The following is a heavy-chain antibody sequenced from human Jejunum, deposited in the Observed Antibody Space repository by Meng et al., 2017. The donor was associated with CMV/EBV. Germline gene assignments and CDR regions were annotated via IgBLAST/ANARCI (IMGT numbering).Heavy chain of an antibody. D-gene: IGHD1-26*01. CDR3: ARVEVGITSGDY. V-gene: IGHV1-18*01. Sequence: AQLLQAGGEGKKPGASVKVSGKASGYTFTNYGITWVRQAPGQGLEWMGWISAYNGNTNYAQTLQGRVTMTTDTSTSTAYMELGSLRSDDTAVYYCARVEVGITSGDYWGQGTLVTVSS. CDR2: ISAYNGNT. J-gene: IGHJ4*02. CDR1: GYTFTNYG.